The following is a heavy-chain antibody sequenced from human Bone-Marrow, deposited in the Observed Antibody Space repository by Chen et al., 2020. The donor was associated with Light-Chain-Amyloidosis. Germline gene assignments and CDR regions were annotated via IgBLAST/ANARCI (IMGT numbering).Heavy chain of an antibody. V-gene: IGHV4-39*06. J-gene: IGHJ4*02. D-gene: IGHD5-18*01. CDR1: GDSTRSSLYY. Sequence: RLQMQESGPGLVKPSETLSLSCTVSGDSTRSSLYYWHWIRQSTGRGLEWIGSISRTGATSYNPSLGSRVTISLDTSKNSYSVDLTSVTAADTAVYYCARGESVYRNGNDFFYEWGQGTLVTVSS. CDR3: ARGESVYRNGNDFFYE. CDR2: ISRTGAT.